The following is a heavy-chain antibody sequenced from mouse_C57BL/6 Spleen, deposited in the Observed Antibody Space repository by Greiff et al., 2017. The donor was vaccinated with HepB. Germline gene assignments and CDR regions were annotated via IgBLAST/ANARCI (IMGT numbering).Heavy chain of an antibody. CDR3: ARGGQPGY. J-gene: IGHJ2*01. V-gene: IGHV1-50*01. D-gene: IGHD3-3*01. CDR2: IDPSDSYT. Sequence: VQLQQPGAELVKPGASVKLSCKASGYTFTSYWMQWVKQRPGQGLEWIGEIDPSDSYTNYNQKFKGKATLTVDTSSSTAYMQLSSLTSEDSAVYYCARGGQPGYWGQGTTLTVSS. CDR1: GYTFTSYW.